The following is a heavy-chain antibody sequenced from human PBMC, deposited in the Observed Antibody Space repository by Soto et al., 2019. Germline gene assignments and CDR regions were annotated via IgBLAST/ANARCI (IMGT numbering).Heavy chain of an antibody. CDR3: ARHRARNWFDP. CDR2: IYYSGST. CDR1: GGSIISSSYY. Sequence: SETLSLTCIVSGGSIISSSYYWFGIRQPPWKGLELIGSIYYSGSTYYNPSLKSRVTISVDTSKNQFSLKLSSVTAADTAVFYCARHRARNWFDPWGQGTLVTVSS. V-gene: IGHV4-39*01. J-gene: IGHJ5*02. D-gene: IGHD6-6*01.